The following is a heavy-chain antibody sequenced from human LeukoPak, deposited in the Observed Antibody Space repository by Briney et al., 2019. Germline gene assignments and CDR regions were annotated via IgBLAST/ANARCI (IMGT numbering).Heavy chain of an antibody. CDR1: GGSISSYY. CDR2: IYYSGST. D-gene: IGHD6-13*01. V-gene: IGHV4-59*01. Sequence: SETLSLTCTVSGGSISSYYWSWIRQPPGKGLEWIGYIYYSGSTNYKPSLKSRVTISVDTSKNQFSLKLSSVTAADTAVYYCARQAGYSSSRFSFDYWGQGTLVTVSS. CDR3: ARQAGYSSSRFSFDY. J-gene: IGHJ4*02.